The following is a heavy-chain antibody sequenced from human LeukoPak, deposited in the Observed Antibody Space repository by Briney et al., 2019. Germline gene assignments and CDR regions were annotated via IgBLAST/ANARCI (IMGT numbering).Heavy chain of an antibody. CDR1: GYTFTGYY. J-gene: IGHJ3*02. V-gene: IGHV1-2*02. Sequence: GASVKVSCKASGYTFTGYYMHWVRQAPGQGLEWMGWINPDSGGTNYAQKSQGRVTMTRDTSISTAYMELSRLRSDDTAVYYCARERGVVAATISSHDAFDIWGQGTMVTVSS. CDR2: INPDSGGT. CDR3: ARERGVVAATISSHDAFDI. D-gene: IGHD2-15*01.